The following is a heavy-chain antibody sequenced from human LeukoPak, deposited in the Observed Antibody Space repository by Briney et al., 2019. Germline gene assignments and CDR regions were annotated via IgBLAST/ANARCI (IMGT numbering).Heavy chain of an antibody. CDR3: AREGVPWYLDL. CDR1: GGSISSYS. D-gene: IGHD6-6*01. Sequence: PSETLSLTCTVSGGSISSYSWSWIRQPPGKGLEWIGYIYHSGSTYYNPSLKSRVTISVDRSKNQFSLKLSSVTAADTAVYYCAREGVPWYLDLWGRGTLVTVSS. J-gene: IGHJ2*01. CDR2: IYHSGST. V-gene: IGHV4-30-2*01.